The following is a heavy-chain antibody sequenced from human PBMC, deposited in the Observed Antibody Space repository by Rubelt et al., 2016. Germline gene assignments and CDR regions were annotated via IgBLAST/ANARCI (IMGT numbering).Heavy chain of an antibody. CDR1: GYTFTSYG. J-gene: IGHJ4*02. D-gene: IGHD1-7*01. Sequence: QVQLVQSGAEVKKPGASVKVSCKASGYTFTSYGISWVRQAPGQGLEWMGWISAYNGNTNYAQKLQGRVTMATDPSTGTAYMVLRGLRSDDTAVYYCARDLPPFRRYNWNFPLDYWGQGTLVTVSS. CDR3: ARDLPPFRRYNWNFPLDY. V-gene: IGHV1-18*01. CDR2: ISAYNGNT.